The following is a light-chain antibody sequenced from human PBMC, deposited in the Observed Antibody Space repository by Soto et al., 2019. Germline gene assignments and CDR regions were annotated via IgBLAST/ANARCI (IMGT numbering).Light chain of an antibody. CDR3: QQYYSYSRT. CDR1: QSISSW. V-gene: IGKV1-5*03. J-gene: IGKJ1*01. Sequence: DIQMTQSPSTLSASVGDRVTITCRASQSISSWLAWYQQKPGKAPKRLIYKASSLESGVPSRFSGSGSGTEFTLTIISLQPEDFATYYCQQYYSYSRTFGQGTNVEIK. CDR2: KAS.